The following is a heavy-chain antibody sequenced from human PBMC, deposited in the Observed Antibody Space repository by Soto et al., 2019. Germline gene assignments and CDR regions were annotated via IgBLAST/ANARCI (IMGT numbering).Heavy chain of an antibody. CDR3: ARGPVVVVAAALDY. D-gene: IGHD2-15*01. Sequence: GGSLRLSCAASGFTFSSYGMHWVRQAPGKGLEWVAVIWYDGSNKYYADSVKGRSTISRDNSKNTLYLQMNSLRAEDTAVYYCARGPVVVVAAALDYWGQGTLVTVSS. V-gene: IGHV3-33*01. CDR2: IWYDGSNK. CDR1: GFTFSSYG. J-gene: IGHJ4*02.